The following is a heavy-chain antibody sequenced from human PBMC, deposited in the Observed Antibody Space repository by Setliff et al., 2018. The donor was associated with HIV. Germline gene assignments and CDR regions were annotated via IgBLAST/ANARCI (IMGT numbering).Heavy chain of an antibody. D-gene: IGHD6-6*01. J-gene: IGHJ4*02. Sequence: GESLKISCAASGFTFDDYTMHWVRQAPGKGLEWVSIISWDGGNTYYADSVKGRFTISRDNSKNSLYLQMNSLRAEDTAVYYCAKRRQLAEDYYRGQGTLVTVSS. CDR2: ISWDGGNT. CDR3: AKRRQLAEDYY. V-gene: IGHV3-43*01. CDR1: GFTFDDYT.